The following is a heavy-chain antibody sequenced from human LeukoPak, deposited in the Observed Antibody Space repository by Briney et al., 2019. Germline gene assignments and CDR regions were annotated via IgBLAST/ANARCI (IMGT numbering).Heavy chain of an antibody. Sequence: SVKVSCKASGGTFSSYAISWVRQAPGQGLEWMGGIIPIFGTANYAQKFQGRVTITADESTSTAYMELSSLGSEDTAVYYCAREGRWDSSGPFDYWGQGTLVTVSS. CDR1: GGTFSSYA. V-gene: IGHV1-69*13. CDR3: AREGRWDSSGPFDY. J-gene: IGHJ4*02. CDR2: IIPIFGTA. D-gene: IGHD6-19*01.